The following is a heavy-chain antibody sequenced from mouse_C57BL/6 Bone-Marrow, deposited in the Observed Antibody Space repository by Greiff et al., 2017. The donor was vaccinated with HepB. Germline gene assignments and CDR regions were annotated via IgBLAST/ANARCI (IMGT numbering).Heavy chain of an antibody. J-gene: IGHJ3*01. CDR3: ARSRDYYGSGDFAY. Sequence: QVQLQQSGPELVKPGASVKISCKASGYSFTSYYIHWVKQRPGQGLEWIGWIYSGSGNTKYNEKFKGKATLTADTSSSTAYMQLSSLTSEDSAVYYCARSRDYYGSGDFAYWGQGTLVTVSA. CDR2: IYSGSGNT. D-gene: IGHD1-1*01. V-gene: IGHV1-66*01. CDR1: GYSFTSYY.